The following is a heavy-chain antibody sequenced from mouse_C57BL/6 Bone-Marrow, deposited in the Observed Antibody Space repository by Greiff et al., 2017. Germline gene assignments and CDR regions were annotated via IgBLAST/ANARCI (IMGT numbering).Heavy chain of an antibody. D-gene: IGHD2-4*01. CDR1: GYTFTSYW. V-gene: IGHV1-53*01. CDR3: ARGSTMITRYFDV. J-gene: IGHJ1*03. Sequence: QVQLKQPGTELVKPGASVKLSCKASGYTFTSYWMHWVKQRPGQGLEWIGNINPSNGGTNYNEKFKSKATLTVDKSSSTAYMQLSSLASEDSSVYYCARGSTMITRYFDVWGTGTTVTVSS. CDR2: INPSNGGT.